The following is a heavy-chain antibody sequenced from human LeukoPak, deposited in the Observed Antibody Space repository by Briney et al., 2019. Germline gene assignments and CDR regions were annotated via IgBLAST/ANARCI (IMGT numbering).Heavy chain of an antibody. CDR3: ARVRGYDFWSGYYGGFDY. D-gene: IGHD3-3*01. CDR2: GYFRGNT. J-gene: IGHJ4*02. Sequence: SETLSLTCTVSGGSISSGAYYWSWIRQVPGKGLEWIGYGYFRGNTFYNPSLKGRVTISVDTSNNHFSLQLNSVTAADTAVYYCARVRGYDFWSGYYGGFDYWGQGTLVTVSS. V-gene: IGHV4-31*03. CDR1: GGSISSGAYY.